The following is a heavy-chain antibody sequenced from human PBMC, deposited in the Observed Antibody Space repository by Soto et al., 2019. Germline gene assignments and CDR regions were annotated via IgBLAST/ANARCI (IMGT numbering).Heavy chain of an antibody. CDR3: ASPKIAFYNCFDP. J-gene: IGHJ5*02. Sequence: SETLSLTCTVSGGSISSYYWSWIRQPPGKGLEWIGYIYYSGSTNYNPSLKSRVTISVDTSKNQFSLKLSSVTAADTAVYYCASPKIAFYNCFDPWGQGILVTVSS. D-gene: IGHD3-3*02. CDR2: IYYSGST. V-gene: IGHV4-59*01. CDR1: GGSISSYY.